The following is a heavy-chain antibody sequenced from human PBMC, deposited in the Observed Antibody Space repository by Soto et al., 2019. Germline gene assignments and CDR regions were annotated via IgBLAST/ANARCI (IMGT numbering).Heavy chain of an antibody. V-gene: IGHV3-23*01. CDR1: GFTFSSYA. Sequence: EVQLLESGGGLVQPGGSLRLSCAASGFTFSSYAMSWVRQAPGKGLEWVSAISGSGGSTYYADSVKGRFTISRDNSKNTLYLQMNSLRAEDTAVEYCAREPGYGGRWFEFDYWGQGTLVTVSS. CDR2: ISGSGGST. D-gene: IGHD6-13*01. CDR3: AREPGYGGRWFEFDY. J-gene: IGHJ4*02.